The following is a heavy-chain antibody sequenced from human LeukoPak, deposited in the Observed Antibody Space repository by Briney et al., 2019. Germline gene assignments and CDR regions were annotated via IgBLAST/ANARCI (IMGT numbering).Heavy chain of an antibody. D-gene: IGHD3-16*02. CDR2: ISAYNGNT. CDR1: GYTFTSYG. CDR3: ARDGAPYDYVWGSYRYPDYLDY. V-gene: IGHV1-18*01. Sequence: ASVKVSCKASGYTFTSYGISWVRQAPGQGLEWMGWISAYNGNTNYAQKLQGRVTMTTDTSTSTAYMELRSLRSDDTAVYYCARDGAPYDYVWGSYRYPDYLDYWGQGTLVTVSS. J-gene: IGHJ4*02.